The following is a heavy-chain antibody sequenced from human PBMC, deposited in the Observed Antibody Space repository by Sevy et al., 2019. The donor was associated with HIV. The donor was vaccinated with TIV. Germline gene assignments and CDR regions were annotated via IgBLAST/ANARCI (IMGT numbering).Heavy chain of an antibody. Sequence: ASVKVSCKVSGYTLTEFSIHWVRQAPGKGLEWMGGFDPGDGDAETPYAQKFRGRLTMTADTSTETVYIELSRLGSEDTAVYYCATDTTGYHSSIDYWGQGTLVTVSS. V-gene: IGHV1-24*01. CDR3: ATDTTGYHSSIDY. CDR1: GYTLTEFS. D-gene: IGHD6-13*01. CDR2: FDPGDGDAET. J-gene: IGHJ4*02.